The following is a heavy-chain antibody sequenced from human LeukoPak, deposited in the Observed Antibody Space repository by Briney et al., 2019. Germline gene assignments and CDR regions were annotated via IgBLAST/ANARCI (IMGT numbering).Heavy chain of an antibody. CDR1: GGSISSSSYY. CDR3: ARVIVATIPWFDP. Sequence: SETLSLTCTVSGGSISSSSYYWGWIRHPPGKGLEWIGSIYYSGSTYYNPSLKSRVTISVDTSKNQFSLKLSSVTAADTAVYYCARVIVATIPWFDPWGQGNLVTVSS. V-gene: IGHV4-39*07. CDR2: IYYSGST. D-gene: IGHD5-12*01. J-gene: IGHJ5*02.